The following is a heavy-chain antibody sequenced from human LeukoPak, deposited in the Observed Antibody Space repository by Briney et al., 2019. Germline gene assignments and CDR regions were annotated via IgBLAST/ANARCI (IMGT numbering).Heavy chain of an antibody. J-gene: IGHJ6*02. D-gene: IGHD2-2*01. CDR3: ARVLIVPAALTEYYYGMDV. CDR1: GFTFSSYS. V-gene: IGHV3-53*01. CDR2: IYSGGST. Sequence: GVSLRLSCAASGFTFSSYSMNWVPQAPGRGLEWVTVIYSGGSTYYADSVKGRFTISRDNSKNTLYLQMHSLRAEDTAVYYCARVLIVPAALTEYYYGMDVWGQGTTVTVSS.